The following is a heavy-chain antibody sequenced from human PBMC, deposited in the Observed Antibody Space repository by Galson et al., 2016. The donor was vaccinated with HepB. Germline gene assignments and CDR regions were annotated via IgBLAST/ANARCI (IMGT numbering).Heavy chain of an antibody. CDR2: ISHDGNT. D-gene: IGHD2-2*01. Sequence: SETLSLTCGVSGDSISSTTWWTWVRQPPGKRPEWIGEISHDGNTFYNPSLSSRVTISVDKSGNQFSLKLTSVTAADTAVYYCARVEGGCSRTSCVLDPWGQGTLVTVSS. CDR1: GDSISSTTW. V-gene: IGHV4-4*02. CDR3: ARVEGGCSRTSCVLDP. J-gene: IGHJ5*02.